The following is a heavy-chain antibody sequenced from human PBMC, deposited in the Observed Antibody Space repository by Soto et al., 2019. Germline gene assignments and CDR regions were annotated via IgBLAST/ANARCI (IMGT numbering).Heavy chain of an antibody. Sequence: LRLSCAASGFTFSSYSMNWVRQAPGKGLEWVSSISSSSSYIYYADSVKGRFTISRDNAKNSLYLQMNSLRAEDTAVYYCARDLRGDYGKSDAFDIWGQGTMVTVSS. V-gene: IGHV3-21*01. J-gene: IGHJ3*02. D-gene: IGHD4-17*01. CDR2: ISSSSSYI. CDR1: GFTFSSYS. CDR3: ARDLRGDYGKSDAFDI.